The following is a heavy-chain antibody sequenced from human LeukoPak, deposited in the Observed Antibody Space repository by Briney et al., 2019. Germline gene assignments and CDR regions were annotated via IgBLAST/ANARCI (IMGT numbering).Heavy chain of an antibody. CDR3: ARDLVLLWFGARPDSFDY. CDR2: ISYDGSNK. CDR1: GFTFSSYA. J-gene: IGHJ4*02. D-gene: IGHD3-10*01. Sequence: GGSLRLSCAASGFTFSSYAMHWVRQAPGKGLEWVAVISYDGSNKYYADSVKGRFTISRDNSKNTLYLQMNSLRAEDTAVYYCARDLVLLWFGARPDSFDYWGQGTLVTVSS. V-gene: IGHV3-30-3*01.